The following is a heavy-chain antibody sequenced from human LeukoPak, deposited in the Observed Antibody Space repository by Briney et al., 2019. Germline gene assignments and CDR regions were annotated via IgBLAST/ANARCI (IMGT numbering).Heavy chain of an antibody. V-gene: IGHV6-1*01. CDR1: GDSLSSNSAA. J-gene: IGHJ4*02. CDR2: TYYRSDWYH. CDR3: VTRYYDS. Sequence: SQTLSLTRAISGDSLSSNSAAWHWIRQSPSRGLEWLGRTYYRSDWYHDYAVAVKSRISIYPDTSKNQFSLHLNSVTPEDTAVYYCVTRYYDSWGQGTLVIVSS.